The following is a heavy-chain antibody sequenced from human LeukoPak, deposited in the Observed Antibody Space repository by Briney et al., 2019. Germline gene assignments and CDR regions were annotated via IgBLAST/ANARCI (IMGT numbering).Heavy chain of an antibody. D-gene: IGHD4/OR15-4a*01. CDR1: GFPFSTNA. CDR2: ISFDGNSD. V-gene: IGHV3-30*04. Sequence: PGGSLRPSCAASGFPFSTNAMHWVRQAPGKGLQWMAVISFDGNSDTYADPVEGRFTISRDNSKNTLYLQMNSLRHDDAAVYYCARVGANSVFQGGAYFPDWRQGALVTVSS. CDR3: ARVGANSVFQGGAYFPD. J-gene: IGHJ1*01.